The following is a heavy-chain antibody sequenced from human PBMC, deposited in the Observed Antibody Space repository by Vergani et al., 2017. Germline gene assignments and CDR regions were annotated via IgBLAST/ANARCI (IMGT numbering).Heavy chain of an antibody. CDR3: SVRDITIFGVFIIRGYYYYGMDV. CDR2: IIPIFGTA. D-gene: IGHD3-3*01. V-gene: IGHV1-69*01. Sequence: QVQLVQSGAEVKKPGSSVKVSCKASGGTFSSYAISWVRQAPGQGLEWMGGIIPIFGTANYAQKFQGRVTITADESTSTAYMELSSLRSEDKAVYYCSVRDITIFGVFIIRGYYYYGMDVWGQGSTVTVSS. CDR1: GGTFSSYA. J-gene: IGHJ6*02.